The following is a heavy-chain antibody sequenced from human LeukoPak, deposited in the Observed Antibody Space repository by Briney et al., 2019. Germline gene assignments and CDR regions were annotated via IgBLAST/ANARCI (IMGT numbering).Heavy chain of an antibody. CDR3: ARVSGWAKYYFDY. Sequence: SETLSLTCTVSGGSISSYYWSWIRQPPGKGLEWIGYIYYSGSTNYNPSLKSRVTISVDTSKNQFSLKLSSVTAADTAVYYCARVSGWAKYYFDYWGQGTLVTVSS. J-gene: IGHJ4*02. CDR2: IYYSGST. D-gene: IGHD6-19*01. V-gene: IGHV4-59*01. CDR1: GGSISSYY.